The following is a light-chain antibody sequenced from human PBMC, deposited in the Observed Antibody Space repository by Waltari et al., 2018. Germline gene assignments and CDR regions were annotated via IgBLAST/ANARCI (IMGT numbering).Light chain of an antibody. CDR1: QSMSSH. V-gene: IGKV3-11*01. CDR2: DAY. J-gene: IGKJ1*01. Sequence: EVVVTQSPATLPVPTGERATLSCRASQSMSSHLAWYQQKRGQAPRLDIYDAYVRATGIPARFSGSGSGTDFTLTISNLEPEDFAVYYCQYRNSWPWTFGQGTKVEIK. CDR3: QYRNSWPWT.